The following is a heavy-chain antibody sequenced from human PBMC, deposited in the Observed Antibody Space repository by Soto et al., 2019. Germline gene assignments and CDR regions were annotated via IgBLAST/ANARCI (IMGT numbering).Heavy chain of an antibody. V-gene: IGHV4-38-2*02. J-gene: IGHJ5*02. D-gene: IGHD2-21*02. Sequence: SETLSLTCTVSGYSIRTGYYWGWIRQPPGKGLEWIGTIYHSGSTYYNPSLKSRVTISVDASENHFSLKLSSVTAADTAVYYCARVGPYCGGDCYSPPPWGQGTLVTVS. CDR1: GYSIRTGYY. CDR2: IYHSGST. CDR3: ARVGPYCGGDCYSPPP.